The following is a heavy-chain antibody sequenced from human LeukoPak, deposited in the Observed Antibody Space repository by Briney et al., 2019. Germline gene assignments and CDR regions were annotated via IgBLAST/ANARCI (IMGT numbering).Heavy chain of an antibody. D-gene: IGHD4-23*01. CDR3: ARLSGGPRGLFDT. V-gene: IGHV5-51*01. CDR1: GYIFSNSW. Sequence: GESLKISCKASGYIFSNSWIGWVRQMPGKGLEWMGIIYPGDSNTRYSPSFQGQVTISADKSISTAYVQWSSLKASDTAMYYCARLSGGPRGLFDTWGQGTLVTVTS. CDR2: IYPGDSNT. J-gene: IGHJ5*02.